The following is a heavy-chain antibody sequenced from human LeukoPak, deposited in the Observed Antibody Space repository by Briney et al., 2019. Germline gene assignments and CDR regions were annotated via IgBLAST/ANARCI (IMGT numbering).Heavy chain of an antibody. Sequence: ASVKVSCKASGGTFSSYAISWVRQAPGQGLEWMGGIIPIFGTANYAQKFQGRVTITADESTSTAYMELSSLRSEDTAVYYCARGLLDCSSTSCYTDNWFDPWGQGTLVTVSS. J-gene: IGHJ5*02. CDR2: IIPIFGTA. D-gene: IGHD2-2*02. CDR3: ARGLLDCSSTSCYTDNWFDP. V-gene: IGHV1-69*13. CDR1: GGTFSSYA.